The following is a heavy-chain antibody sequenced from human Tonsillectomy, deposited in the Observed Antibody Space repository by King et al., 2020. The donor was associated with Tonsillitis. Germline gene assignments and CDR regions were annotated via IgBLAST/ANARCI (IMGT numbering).Heavy chain of an antibody. J-gene: IGHJ4*02. D-gene: IGHD3-16*02. CDR3: ARGRGTWGVIVYSFDY. Sequence: QLVQSGAEVKKPGASVKVSCKASGYTFTSYYMHWVRQAPGQGLEWMGILSPSGGSTSYAQKFQGRVTMTRDTSTSTVYMELSSLRAEDTAVYYCARGRGTWGVIVYSFDYWGQGTLVTVSS. CDR2: LSPSGGST. V-gene: IGHV1-46*01. CDR1: GYTFTSYY.